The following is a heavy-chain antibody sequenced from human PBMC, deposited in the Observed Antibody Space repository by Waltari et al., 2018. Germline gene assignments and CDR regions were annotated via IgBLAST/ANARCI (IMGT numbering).Heavy chain of an antibody. Sequence: QVQLVQSGAEVKKPGASVKVSCKASGYTFTSYYMHWVRRAPGQGLEWMGIINPSGGSTSYAQKFQGRVTMTRDTSTSTVYMELSSLRSEDTAVYYCARAPPGLRPFDIWGQGTMVTVSS. D-gene: IGHD5-12*01. CDR3: ARAPPGLRPFDI. V-gene: IGHV1-46*01. J-gene: IGHJ3*02. CDR1: GYTFTSYY. CDR2: INPSGGST.